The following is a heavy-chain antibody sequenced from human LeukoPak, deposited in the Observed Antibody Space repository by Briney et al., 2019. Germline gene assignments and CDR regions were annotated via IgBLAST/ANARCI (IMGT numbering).Heavy chain of an antibody. D-gene: IGHD6-13*01. CDR1: GFTFSSYA. Sequence: PGRSLRLSCAASGFTFSSYAMHWVRQAPGQGLEWMGIINPSGGSTSYAQKFQGRVTMTRDTSTSTVYMELSSLRSEDTAVYYCATLIAAAGITYFDYWGQGTLVTVSS. J-gene: IGHJ4*02. CDR3: ATLIAAAGITYFDY. V-gene: IGHV1-46*01. CDR2: INPSGGST.